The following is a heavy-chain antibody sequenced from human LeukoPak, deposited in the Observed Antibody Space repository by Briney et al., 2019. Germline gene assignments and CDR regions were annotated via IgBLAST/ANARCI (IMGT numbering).Heavy chain of an antibody. J-gene: IGHJ4*02. CDR1: GGSFSGYY. Sequence: SETLSLTCAVYGGSFSGYYWSWIRQAPGKGLEWIGYIHYSGSTNHNSSLKSRVTLSVDTSRNQYSLKLSSVTAADTAVYYCARDGVAGGFDYWGQGTLVTVSS. V-gene: IGHV4-34*11. CDR3: ARDGVAGGFDY. CDR2: IHYSGST. D-gene: IGHD6-19*01.